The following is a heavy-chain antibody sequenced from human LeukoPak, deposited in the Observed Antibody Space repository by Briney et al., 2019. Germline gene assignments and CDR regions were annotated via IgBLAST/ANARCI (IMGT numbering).Heavy chain of an antibody. CDR2: IWYDGSNK. D-gene: IGHD3-22*01. Sequence: GGSLRLSCAASGFTFSSYGMPWVRQAPGKGLEWVAVIWYDGSNKYYADSVKGRFTISRDNSKNTLYLQMNSLRAEDTAVYYCASGRSYYYDSSGYSYWGQGTLVTVSS. CDR1: GFTFSSYG. V-gene: IGHV3-33*01. J-gene: IGHJ4*02. CDR3: ASGRSYYYDSSGYSY.